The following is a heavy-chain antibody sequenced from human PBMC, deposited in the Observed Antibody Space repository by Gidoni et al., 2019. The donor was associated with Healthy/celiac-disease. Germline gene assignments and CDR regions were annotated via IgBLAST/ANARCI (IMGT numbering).Heavy chain of an antibody. D-gene: IGHD2-21*02. CDR2: INPSGGST. CDR3: ARDGGRSVVVTAYRGNWFDP. Sequence: QVQLVQSGAEVKKPVASVTVSCKASGYTFTSYYMHWVRQAPGQGLEWMGIINPSGGSTSYAQKFQGRVTMTRDTSTSTVYMELSSLRSEDTAVYYCARDGGRSVVVTAYRGNWFDPWGQGTLVTVSS. V-gene: IGHV1-46*01. CDR1: GYTFTSYY. J-gene: IGHJ5*02.